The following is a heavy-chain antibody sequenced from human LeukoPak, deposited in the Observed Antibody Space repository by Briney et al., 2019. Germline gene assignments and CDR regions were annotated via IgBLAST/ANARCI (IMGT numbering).Heavy chain of an antibody. CDR3: AGSYRSNAFDI. CDR1: GGSISSYY. CDR2: IYYSGST. V-gene: IGHV4-59*01. Sequence: SETLSLTCTVSGGSISSYYWSRIRQPPGKGLEWIGYIYYSGSTNYNPSLKSRVTISVDTPKNQFSLKLSSVTAADTAVYYCAGSYRSNAFDIWGQGTMVTVSS. D-gene: IGHD3-16*02. J-gene: IGHJ3*02.